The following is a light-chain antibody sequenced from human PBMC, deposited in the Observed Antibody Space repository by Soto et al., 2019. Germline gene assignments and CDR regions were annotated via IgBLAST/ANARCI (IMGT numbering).Light chain of an antibody. CDR1: QCISRW. V-gene: IGKV1-5*01. J-gene: IGKJ4*01. CDR3: QQYNSYPSP. CDR2: DAS. Sequence: DLQMTQSPSTLASSVGDRFTITCRASQCISRWLAWYQMKPGKAPKLLIYDASTLDSGVPARFSGSGSGTPFTLTISSLQPDDFATYYCQQYNSYPSPFGGGTKVEIK.